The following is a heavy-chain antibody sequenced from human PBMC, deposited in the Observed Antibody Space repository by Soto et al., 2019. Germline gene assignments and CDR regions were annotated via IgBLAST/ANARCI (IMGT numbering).Heavy chain of an antibody. CDR2: IYYSGST. Sequence: QVQLQESGPGLVKPSETLSLTCTVSGGSVSSGSYYWSWIRQPPGKGLEWIGYIYYSGSTNYNPSLKSRVTISVDTSKNQFSVKLSSVTAADTAVYDCARDRDYGGNSDAFDIWGQGTMVTVSS. CDR1: GGSVSSGSYY. D-gene: IGHD4-17*01. J-gene: IGHJ3*02. CDR3: ARDRDYGGNSDAFDI. V-gene: IGHV4-61*01.